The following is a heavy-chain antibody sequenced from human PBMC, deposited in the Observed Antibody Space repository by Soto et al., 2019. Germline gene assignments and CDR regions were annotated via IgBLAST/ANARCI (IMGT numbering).Heavy chain of an antibody. Sequence: QVQLVQFGAEVKMPGASVRVSCKASGYTFTTNSMHWVRQAPGKRPEWMGWINTDNGNTKYSKEFQDRVTITKDTSASTAYMELSSLRSEDTAIYYCARDSTNTWWGSWYWGPGTLVTVSS. CDR3: ARDSTNTWWGSWY. CDR1: GYTFTTNS. D-gene: IGHD2-8*02. J-gene: IGHJ4*02. V-gene: IGHV1-3*04. CDR2: INTDNGNT.